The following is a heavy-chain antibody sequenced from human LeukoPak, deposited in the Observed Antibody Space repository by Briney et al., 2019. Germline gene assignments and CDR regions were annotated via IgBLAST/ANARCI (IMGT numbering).Heavy chain of an antibody. J-gene: IGHJ4*02. D-gene: IGHD6-13*01. Sequence: PSETLSLTCTVSGGSISSSSYYWGWIRQPPGKGLEWIGSIYYSGSTYYNPSLKSRVTISVDTSKNQFSLKLSSVTAADTAVYYCAMGVQLAPFEVDYWGQGTLVTVSS. CDR1: GGSISSSSYY. V-gene: IGHV4-39*01. CDR3: AMGVQLAPFEVDY. CDR2: IYYSGST.